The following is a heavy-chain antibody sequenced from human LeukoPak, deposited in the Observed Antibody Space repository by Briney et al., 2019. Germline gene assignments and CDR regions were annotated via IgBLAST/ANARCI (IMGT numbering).Heavy chain of an antibody. V-gene: IGHV1-46*01. D-gene: IGHD3-22*01. Sequence: ASVKVSCKASGYTFTSYHMHWVRQAPGQGLEWMGIISPSGGTTNYAQKFRGRVTMTRDMSTSTAYMELSRLRSDDTAVYYCARDKVTDSTGYYGPPGPGSSFDIWGQGTMVTVSS. J-gene: IGHJ3*02. CDR1: GYTFTSYH. CDR2: ISPSGGTT. CDR3: ARDKVTDSTGYYGPPGPGSSFDI.